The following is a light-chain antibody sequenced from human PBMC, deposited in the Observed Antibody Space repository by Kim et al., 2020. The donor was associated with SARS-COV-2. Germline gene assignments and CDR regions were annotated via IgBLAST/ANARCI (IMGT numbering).Light chain of an antibody. CDR3: QQYDSYPLT. V-gene: IGKV1-16*02. Sequence: ASVGDRITITCRASQGIKNYLAWFQQKPGKVPKPLIYAASNLQSGVPSKFSGSGSGTAFTLTISSLQPEDFATYYCQQYDSYPLTFGGGTKVDIK. CDR1: QGIKNY. CDR2: AAS. J-gene: IGKJ4*01.